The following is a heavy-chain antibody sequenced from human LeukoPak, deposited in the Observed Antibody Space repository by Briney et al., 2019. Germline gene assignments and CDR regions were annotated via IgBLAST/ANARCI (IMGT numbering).Heavy chain of an antibody. J-gene: IGHJ4*02. D-gene: IGHD1-1*01. V-gene: IGHV3-23*01. CDR1: GFTFSSYA. CDR3: ATESGTSNAPLDY. CDR2: ISGSGGST. Sequence: GGSLRLSCAASGFTFSSYAMSWVRQAPGKGLEWVSAISGSGGSTYYADSVKGLFTISRDNSKNTLYLQINSLRALDTGVYYCATESGTSNAPLDYWGQGTLVTVSS.